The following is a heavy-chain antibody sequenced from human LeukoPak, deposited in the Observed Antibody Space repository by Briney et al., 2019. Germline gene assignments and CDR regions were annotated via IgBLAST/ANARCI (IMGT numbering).Heavy chain of an antibody. J-gene: IGHJ3*02. CDR3: ASAKSYDILTGPLHAFDI. V-gene: IGHV4-34*01. CDR2: INHSGST. CDR1: GGSFSGYY. D-gene: IGHD3-9*01. Sequence: PSETLSLTCAVYGGSFSGYYWSWIRQPPGKGLEWIGEINHSGSTNYNPSLKSRVTISVDTSKNQFSLKLSSVTAADTAVYYCASAKSYDILTGPLHAFDIWGQGTMVTVSS.